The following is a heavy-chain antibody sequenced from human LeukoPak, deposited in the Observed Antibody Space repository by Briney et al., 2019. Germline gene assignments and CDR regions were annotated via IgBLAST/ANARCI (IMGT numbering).Heavy chain of an antibody. Sequence: PGGSLRLSCAATGFSFRSSAMSWVRQAPGKGLEWVSAISGSGDSTYYADSVKGRFTISRDNSKNTLYLQMNSLRAEDTAVYYCAKDLPLGEWELGGWGQGTLVTVSS. J-gene: IGHJ4*02. D-gene: IGHD1-26*01. CDR1: GFSFRSSA. CDR3: AKDLPLGEWELGG. V-gene: IGHV3-23*01. CDR2: ISGSGDST.